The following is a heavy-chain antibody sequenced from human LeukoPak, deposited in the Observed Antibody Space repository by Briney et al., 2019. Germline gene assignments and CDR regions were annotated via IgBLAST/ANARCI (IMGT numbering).Heavy chain of an antibody. D-gene: IGHD2-2*01. Sequence: ASVTVSYKASGYTFTSYYMHWVRPAPGQGLEWMGIINPSGGSTSYAQKFQGRVTMTSVTCTSTVYMELSSLRSEDTAVYYCARSKGPCSTSCDYFDHWGQGTLVTVSS. CDR2: INPSGGST. CDR3: ARSKGPCSTSCDYFDH. V-gene: IGHV1-46*01. J-gene: IGHJ4*02. CDR1: GYTFTSYY.